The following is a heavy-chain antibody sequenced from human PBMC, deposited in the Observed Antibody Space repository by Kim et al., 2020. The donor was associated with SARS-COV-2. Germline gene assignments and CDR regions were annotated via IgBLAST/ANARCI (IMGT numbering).Heavy chain of an antibody. Sequence: GGSLRLSCAASGFTLSNYWMNWVHQAPGKGPEWLANINPDGNQIYYVDSVKGRFTISRDNANNALYLQMNSLRVEDTAIYYCAGHNAMDCWGQGTLVTVS. J-gene: IGHJ4*02. V-gene: IGHV3-7*01. D-gene: IGHD1-1*01. CDR2: INPDGNQI. CDR1: GFTLSNYW. CDR3: AGHNAMDC.